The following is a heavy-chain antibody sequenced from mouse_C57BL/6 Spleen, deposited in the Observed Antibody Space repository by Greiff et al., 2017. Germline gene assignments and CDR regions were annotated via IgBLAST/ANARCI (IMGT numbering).Heavy chain of an antibody. V-gene: IGHV3-1*01. CDR3: ARDGYGWFAY. CDR2: ISYSGST. CDR1: GYSITSGYD. Sequence: DVKLQESGPGMVKPSQSLSLTCTVTGYSITSGYDWHWIRHFPGNKLEWMGYISYSGSTNYNPSLKSRISITHDTSKNHFFLKLNSVTTEDTATYYCARDGYGWFAYWGQGTLVTVSA. D-gene: IGHD2-2*01. J-gene: IGHJ3*01.